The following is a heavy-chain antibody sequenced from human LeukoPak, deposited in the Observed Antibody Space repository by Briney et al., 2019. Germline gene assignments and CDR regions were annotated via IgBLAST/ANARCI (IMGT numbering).Heavy chain of an antibody. Sequence: GASVKVSCKASGYTFTSYGISWVRQAPGQGLEWMGWISAYNGNTNYAQKLQGRVTMTTDTSTSTAYMELRSLRSDDTAVYYCARSYYYDSSGYSNDYWGQGTLVTVSS. J-gene: IGHJ4*02. CDR3: ARSYYYDSSGYSNDY. V-gene: IGHV1-18*01. CDR1: GYTFTSYG. D-gene: IGHD3-22*01. CDR2: ISAYNGNT.